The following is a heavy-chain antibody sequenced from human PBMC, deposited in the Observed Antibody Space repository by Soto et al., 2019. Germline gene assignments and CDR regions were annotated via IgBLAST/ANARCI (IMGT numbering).Heavy chain of an antibody. CDR2: INHSGST. J-gene: IGHJ4*02. V-gene: IGHV4-34*01. D-gene: IGHD5-12*01. CDR1: GGSFSGYY. Sequence: QVQLQQWGAGLLKPSETLSLTCAVYGGSFSGYYWSWIRQPPGKGLEWIGEINHSGSTNYNPSLKSRVTISVDTSKNQFSLKLSSVTAADTAVYYCARGPPPYMGWILAYYFDYWGQGTLVTVSS. CDR3: ARGPPPYMGWILAYYFDY.